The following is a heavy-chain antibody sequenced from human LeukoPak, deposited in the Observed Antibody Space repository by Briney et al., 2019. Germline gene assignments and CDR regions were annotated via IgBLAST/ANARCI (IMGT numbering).Heavy chain of an antibody. CDR2: ISTSSSYI. CDR1: GFTFSSYS. V-gene: IGHV3-21*01. Sequence: GGSLRLSCAASGFTFSSYSMNWVRQAPGKGLEWVSSISTSSSYIYYADSVKGRFTISRDNAKNSLFLQMNSLRAEDTAVYYCARGYSSLDYLDYWGQGTLVTVSS. D-gene: IGHD6-13*01. CDR3: ARGYSSLDYLDY. J-gene: IGHJ4*02.